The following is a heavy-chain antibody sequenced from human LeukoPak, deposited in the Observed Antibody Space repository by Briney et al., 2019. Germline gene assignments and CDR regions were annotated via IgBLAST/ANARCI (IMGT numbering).Heavy chain of an antibody. CDR1: GDILSSNSAA. Sequence: SQTLSLTCAISGDILSSNSAAWNWIRQSPSRGLEWLGRTYYRSKWYNDYAVSVKSRITINPDTSKNQFSLQLGSVTPEDTAVYYCARDWVGVTGTSFDYWGQGTLVTVSS. D-gene: IGHD1-20*01. CDR2: TYYRSKWYN. V-gene: IGHV6-1*01. CDR3: ARDWVGVTGTSFDY. J-gene: IGHJ4*02.